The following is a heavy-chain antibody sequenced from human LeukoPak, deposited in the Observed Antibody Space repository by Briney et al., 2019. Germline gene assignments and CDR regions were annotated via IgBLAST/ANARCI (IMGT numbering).Heavy chain of an antibody. Sequence: SETLSLTCAVYGGSFSGYYWSWIRQPPGKGPEWIGEINHSGSTNYNPSLKSRVTISVDTSKNQFSLKLSSVTAADTAVYYCARGTRIAVAMFDPWGQGTLVTVSS. J-gene: IGHJ5*02. CDR1: GGSFSGYY. CDR2: INHSGST. D-gene: IGHD6-19*01. V-gene: IGHV4-34*01. CDR3: ARGTRIAVAMFDP.